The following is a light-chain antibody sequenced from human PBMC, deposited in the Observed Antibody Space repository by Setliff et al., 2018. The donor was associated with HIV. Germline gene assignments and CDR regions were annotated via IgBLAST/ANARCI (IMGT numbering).Light chain of an antibody. Sequence: QSVLTQPPSASGSPGQSVTISCSGTSSDIGGYNYLSWYQQHPGKAPKMLIYEVSKRPSGVPDRFSGSKSGNTASLTVSGLQAEDEAHYYCSSYSSSNTLIFGGGTKVTVL. CDR2: EVS. CDR1: SSDIGGYNY. V-gene: IGLV2-8*01. CDR3: SSYSSSNTLI. J-gene: IGLJ2*01.